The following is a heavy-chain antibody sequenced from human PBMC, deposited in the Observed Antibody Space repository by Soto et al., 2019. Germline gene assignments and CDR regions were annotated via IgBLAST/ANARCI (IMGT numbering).Heavy chain of an antibody. CDR1: GFTFSSYA. D-gene: IGHD3-22*01. V-gene: IGHV3-23*01. J-gene: IGHJ4*02. Sequence: LRLSCAASGFTFSSYAMGWVRQAPGKGLEWVSAISGSGTYTFHADSVKGRFTISRDNSRNTVSLLMSSLRAEDTAIYYCAKGLRDNLDMIFDYWGQGSLVTSPQ. CDR3: AKGLRDNLDMIFDY. CDR2: ISGSGTYT.